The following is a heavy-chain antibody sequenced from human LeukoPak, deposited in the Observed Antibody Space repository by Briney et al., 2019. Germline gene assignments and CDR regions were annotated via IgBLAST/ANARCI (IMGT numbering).Heavy chain of an antibody. D-gene: IGHD6-19*01. CDR2: INSDGSST. Sequence: GGSLRLSCAASGFTFSSYSMNWVRQAPGKGPVWVSRINSDGSSTSYADSVKGRFTISRDNAKNTLYLQMNSLRAEDTAVYYCARVRIAVAGTVWFDPWGQGTLVTVSS. CDR1: GFTFSSYS. CDR3: ARVRIAVAGTVWFDP. J-gene: IGHJ5*02. V-gene: IGHV3-74*01.